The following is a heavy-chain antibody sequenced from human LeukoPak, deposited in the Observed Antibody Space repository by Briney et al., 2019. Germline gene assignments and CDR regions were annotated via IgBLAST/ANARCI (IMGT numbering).Heavy chain of an antibody. Sequence: KASETLSLTCAVYGGSFSGYYWSWIRQPPGKGLEWIGEINHSGSTNYNPSLKSRVTISVDTSKNQFSLKLSSVTAADTAVYYCARVPRGTYYYDSSGRLDYWGQGTLVTVSS. J-gene: IGHJ4*02. CDR1: GGSFSGYY. V-gene: IGHV4-34*01. D-gene: IGHD3-22*01. CDR2: INHSGST. CDR3: ARVPRGTYYYDSSGRLDY.